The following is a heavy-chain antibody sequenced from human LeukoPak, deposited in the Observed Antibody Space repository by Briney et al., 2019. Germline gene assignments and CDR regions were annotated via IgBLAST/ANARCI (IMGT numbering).Heavy chain of an antibody. D-gene: IGHD6-19*01. V-gene: IGHV3-23*01. CDR1: VFTFSSYA. J-gene: IGHJ4*02. CDR2: ISGSGGST. CDR3: ANAPGLAVAGLDY. Sequence: TGGSLRLSCAASVFTFSSYAMSWVRQAPGKGLEWVSAISGSGGSTYHAHSVKGRLTISRDNSKNTLYMQMNSLRAEDTAVYYCANAPGLAVAGLDYWGQGTLVTVSS.